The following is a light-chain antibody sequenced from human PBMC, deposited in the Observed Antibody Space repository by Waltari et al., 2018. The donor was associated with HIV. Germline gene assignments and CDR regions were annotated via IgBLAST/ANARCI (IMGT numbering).Light chain of an antibody. CDR1: DVGSKS. J-gene: IGLJ1*01. Sequence: SYVLTQPPSVSVAPGEPARITCGGSDVGSKSVHWYQQKPGQAPMLVIFYDSDRSSEIPDRFSGFVSGNTATLTISGVEAGDEADYYCQVWDRNSNHYVFGSGTKVTVL. V-gene: IGLV3-21*04. CDR2: YDS. CDR3: QVWDRNSNHYV.